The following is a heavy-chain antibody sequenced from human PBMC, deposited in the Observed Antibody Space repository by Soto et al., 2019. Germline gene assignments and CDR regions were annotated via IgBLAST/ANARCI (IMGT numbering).Heavy chain of an antibody. CDR2: IYYSGST. D-gene: IGHD6-13*01. CDR1: GGSIGSSSYY. CDR3: ATGYSSSWPYFDY. Sequence: PSETLSLTCTVSGGSIGSSSYYWGWIRQPPGKGLEWIGSIYYSGSTYYNPSLKSRVTISVDTSKNQFSLKLSSVTAADTAVYYCATGYSSSWPYFDYWGQGTLVTVSS. V-gene: IGHV4-39*01. J-gene: IGHJ4*02.